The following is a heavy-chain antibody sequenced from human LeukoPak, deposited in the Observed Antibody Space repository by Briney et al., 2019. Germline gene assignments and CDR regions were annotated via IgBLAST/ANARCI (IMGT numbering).Heavy chain of an antibody. D-gene: IGHD3-10*01. CDR1: GGTFSSYA. Sequence: ASVKVSCKASGGTFSSYAISWVRQAPGQGLEWMGRIIPILGIANYAQKFQGRVTITADKSTSTAYMELSSLRSEYTAVYYCASRGSYSFDYWGQGTLVTVSS. V-gene: IGHV1-69*04. J-gene: IGHJ4*02. CDR3: ASRGSYSFDY. CDR2: IIPILGIA.